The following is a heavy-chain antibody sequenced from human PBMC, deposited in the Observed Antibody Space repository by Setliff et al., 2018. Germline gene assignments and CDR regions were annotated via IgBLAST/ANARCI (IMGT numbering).Heavy chain of an antibody. D-gene: IGHD2-21*02. CDR2: IRHDESDI. CDR3: VRDSSADYYDNDYFKY. Sequence: GGSLRLSCAASGFTFRGFAMHWARQAPGKGLEWVAFIRHDESDIYYTNSVKGRFTVSGDNSKNTLYLQMNILRPEDTALYYCVRDSSADYYDNDYFKYWGQGALVTVSS. CDR1: GFTFRGFA. V-gene: IGHV3-30*02. J-gene: IGHJ1*01.